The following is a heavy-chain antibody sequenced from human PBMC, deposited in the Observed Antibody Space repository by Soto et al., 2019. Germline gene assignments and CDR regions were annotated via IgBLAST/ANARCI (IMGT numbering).Heavy chain of an antibody. D-gene: IGHD3-3*01. CDR2: IYPGDSDT. Sequence: GESLKISCKGSGYSFTSYWIGWVRQMPGKGLEWMGIIYPGDSDTRYSPSFQGQVTISADKSISTAYLQWSSLKASDTAMYYCVLSRAVDFWSGYGFDYWGQGTLVTVSS. CDR1: GYSFTSYW. J-gene: IGHJ4*02. V-gene: IGHV5-51*01. CDR3: VLSRAVDFWSGYGFDY.